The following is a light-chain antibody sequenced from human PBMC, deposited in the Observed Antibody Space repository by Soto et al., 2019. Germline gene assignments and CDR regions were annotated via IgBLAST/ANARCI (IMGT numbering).Light chain of an antibody. V-gene: IGKV3-20*01. Sequence: EIVLTQSPGTLSLSPGERATLSCRASQSVSNNYLAWYQQKPGQAPRLLIYGASNRATGIPDRSSGSGSGTDFTLTISRLEPEDFAVYYCQQYGSSPYTFGQGTKVDIK. CDR2: GAS. CDR3: QQYGSSPYT. CDR1: QSVSNNY. J-gene: IGKJ2*01.